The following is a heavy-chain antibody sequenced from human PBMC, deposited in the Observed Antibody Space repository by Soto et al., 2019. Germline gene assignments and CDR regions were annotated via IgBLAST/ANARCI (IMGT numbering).Heavy chain of an antibody. Sequence: XSVKVSCNASGYSFTSYGIIWVRQAPGQGLEWMGWISAYNGNTNYAQKLQGRVTMTTDTSTSTAYMELRSLRSDDTAVYYCARDRSITIFGVGPKFDPWGQGTLVTVSS. J-gene: IGHJ5*02. V-gene: IGHV1-18*01. CDR2: ISAYNGNT. CDR1: GYSFTSYG. D-gene: IGHD3-3*01. CDR3: ARDRSITIFGVGPKFDP.